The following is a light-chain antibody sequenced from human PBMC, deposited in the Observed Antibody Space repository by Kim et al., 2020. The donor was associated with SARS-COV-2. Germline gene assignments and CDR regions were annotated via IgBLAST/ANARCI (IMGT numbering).Light chain of an antibody. Sequence: SYELTQPPAVSVAPGKTARITCGGISIGSKSVHWYQQKPGQAPALVISYDSDRPSGIPERFSGSNSGNTATLTISRVEAGDEADYYCQVWDSSSDHRVVFGGGTQLTVL. J-gene: IGLJ2*01. CDR3: QVWDSSSDHRVV. CDR2: YDS. CDR1: SIGSKS. V-gene: IGLV3-21*04.